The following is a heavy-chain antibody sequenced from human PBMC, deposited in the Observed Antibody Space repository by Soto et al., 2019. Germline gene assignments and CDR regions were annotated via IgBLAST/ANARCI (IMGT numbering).Heavy chain of an antibody. J-gene: IGHJ4*02. V-gene: IGHV1-8*01. CDR1: GYTFTSYD. CDR2: MNPNSGNT. D-gene: IGHD1-26*01. Sequence: QVQLVQSGAEVKKPGASVKVSCKASGYTFTSYDINWVRQATGQGLEWMGWMNPNSGNTGYAQKFQGRVTMTMNTSISTAYMERSSLRSEDTAVYYGARERNGAGGGDYWGQGTLVTVSS. CDR3: ARERNGAGGGDY.